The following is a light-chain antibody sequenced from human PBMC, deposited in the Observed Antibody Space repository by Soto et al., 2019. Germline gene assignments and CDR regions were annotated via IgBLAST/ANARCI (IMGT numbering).Light chain of an antibody. CDR1: QGISSY. V-gene: IGKV1-9*01. CDR3: QQLNSYLWT. J-gene: IGKJ1*01. Sequence: DIQLTQSPSFLSASVGDRVSLTRRASQGISSYSAWYQQKPGKAPKLLIYAASTLQSGVPSRFSGSGSGTEFTLTISSLQPEDFATYYCQQLNSYLWTFGQGTKV. CDR2: AAS.